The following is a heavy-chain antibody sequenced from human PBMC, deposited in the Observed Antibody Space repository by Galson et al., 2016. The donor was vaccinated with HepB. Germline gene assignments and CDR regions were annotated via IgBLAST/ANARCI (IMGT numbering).Heavy chain of an antibody. CDR1: GFTFSSSG. V-gene: IGHV3-30*18. J-gene: IGHJ2*01. CDR2: ISFDGNNK. D-gene: IGHD2-21*01. CDR3: VQDAYVVLGYFDL. Sequence: SLRLSCAASGFTFSSSGMHWVRQAPGKGLEWVAVISFDGNNKHYADSVKGRFTISRDNSKSTLFLQMNSLRAEDTAVYYCVQDAYVVLGYFDLWGRGSLVTVSS.